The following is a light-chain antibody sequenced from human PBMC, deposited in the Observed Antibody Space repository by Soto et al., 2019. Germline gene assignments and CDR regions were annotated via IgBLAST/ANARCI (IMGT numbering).Light chain of an antibody. CDR1: SSDVGAYRY. Sequence: QSVLTQPPSASGSPGQSVTISCTGSSSDVGAYRYVSWYQQHPGKAPKLIIYEVTKRPSGVPDRFSGSKSGNTASLTVSGLQAEDEADYYCSSYAGNNIWVFGGGTKLTVL. CDR2: EVT. V-gene: IGLV2-8*01. CDR3: SSYAGNNIWV. J-gene: IGLJ2*01.